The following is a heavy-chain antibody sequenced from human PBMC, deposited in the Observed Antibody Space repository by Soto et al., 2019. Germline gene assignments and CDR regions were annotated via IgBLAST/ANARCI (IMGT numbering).Heavy chain of an antibody. CDR2: IWYDGSNK. CDR3: ARGPNYGDYVIDY. CDR1: GFSSKSHG. Sequence: QVQLVESGGGVVQPGRSLRLSCAASGFSSKSHGMHWVRQAPGKGLEWVALIWYDGSNKYHEDSVKGRFTISRDNSENTLYLQMNSLRAEDTAVYYCARGPNYGDYVIDYWGRGTLVTVSS. D-gene: IGHD4-17*01. J-gene: IGHJ4*02. V-gene: IGHV3-33*01.